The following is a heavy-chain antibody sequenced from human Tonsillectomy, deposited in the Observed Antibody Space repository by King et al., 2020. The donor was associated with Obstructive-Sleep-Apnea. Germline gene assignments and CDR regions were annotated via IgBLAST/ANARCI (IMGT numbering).Heavy chain of an antibody. CDR2: TWYDGSNK. CDR1: GFTFSSYG. J-gene: IGHJ4*02. CDR3: ARDSPGPTVLLVSSWQDY. V-gene: IGHV3-33*01. D-gene: IGHD6-13*01. Sequence: QLVQSGGGVVQPGRSLRLSCAASGFTFSSYGMHWVRQAPGKGLEWVAVTWYDGSNKYYADSVKGRFTISRDNSKNTLYLQMNSLRAEDTAVYYCARDSPGPTVLLVSSWQDYWGQGTLVAVSS.